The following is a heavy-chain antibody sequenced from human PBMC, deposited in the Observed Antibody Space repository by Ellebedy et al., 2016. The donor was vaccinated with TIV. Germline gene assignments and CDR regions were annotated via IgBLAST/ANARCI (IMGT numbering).Heavy chain of an antibody. CDR2: MNPKSGNR. D-gene: IGHD2-15*01. CDR1: GYNFTSYD. V-gene: IGHV1-8*01. J-gene: IGHJ6*02. CDR3: ARERRYCSGGYCYSGGMDV. Sequence: AASVKVSCMASGYNFTSYDINWVRQATGQGLEWMGWMNPKSGNRGYAQEFQGRFSMSRNTSTNTAYMELTRLTSEDTAVYYCARERRYCSGGYCYSGGMDVWGQGTTVTVS.